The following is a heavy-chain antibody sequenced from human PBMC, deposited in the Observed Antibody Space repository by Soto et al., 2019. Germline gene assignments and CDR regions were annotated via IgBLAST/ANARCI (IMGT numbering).Heavy chain of an antibody. Sequence: APVTVSCEASGGTFSSYGVSWVRQAPGHGLEWMGGIIPFFGTTNCAQKFQGILTITAYEATSTAYMELNRLIPADTAVYFCSRAAQTRYDWNDLVNWYDPWGHGTLVTVSS. V-gene: IGHV1-69*13. D-gene: IGHD1-1*01. CDR3: SRAAQTRYDWNDLVNWYDP. CDR1: GGTFSSYG. J-gene: IGHJ5*02. CDR2: IIPFFGTT.